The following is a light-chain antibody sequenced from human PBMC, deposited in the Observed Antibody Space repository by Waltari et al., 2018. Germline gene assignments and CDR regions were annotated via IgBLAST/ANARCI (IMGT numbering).Light chain of an antibody. V-gene: IGLV2-23*02. J-gene: IGLJ3*02. Sequence: QSALTQPASVSGSPGQSLPITCTGPSSDVGSYNLVYWYQQHPEKAPKLLVYEVIARPSGVSTRFSGSKSGNTASLTISGLQAEDEADYYCCSYAGRNIWVFGGGTKVTVL. CDR3: CSYAGRNIWV. CDR1: SSDVGSYNL. CDR2: EVI.